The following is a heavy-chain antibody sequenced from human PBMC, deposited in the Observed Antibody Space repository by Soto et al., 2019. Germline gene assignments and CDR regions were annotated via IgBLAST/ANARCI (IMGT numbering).Heavy chain of an antibody. D-gene: IGHD3-9*01. V-gene: IGHV4-59*08. Sequence: PSETLSLTCAVYGGSFSGYYWSWIRQPPGKGLEWIGYIYYSGSTNYNPSLKSRVTISVDTSKNQFSLKLSSVTAADTAVYYCARQSGSYDILTGYYTPFDYWGQGTLVTVSS. J-gene: IGHJ4*02. CDR2: IYYSGST. CDR3: ARQSGSYDILTGYYTPFDY. CDR1: GGSFSGYY.